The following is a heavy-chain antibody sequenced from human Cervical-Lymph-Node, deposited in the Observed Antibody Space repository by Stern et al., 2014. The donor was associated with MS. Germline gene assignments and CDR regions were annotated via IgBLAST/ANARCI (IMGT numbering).Heavy chain of an antibody. D-gene: IGHD1-26*01. CDR1: GFVFRRYA. J-gene: IGHJ4*02. V-gene: IGHV3-30*04. CDR2: ISYDGRDK. CDR3: AKGGSGSYLD. Sequence: VQLVESGGGVVQPGRSLRLSCAASGFVFRRYALLWVRQAPGKGLEWVALISYDGRDKYYTDSVKGRFTVSRDNSNNTVDLEMNSLRLEDTAVYYCAKGGSGSYLDWGQGSLVTVSS.